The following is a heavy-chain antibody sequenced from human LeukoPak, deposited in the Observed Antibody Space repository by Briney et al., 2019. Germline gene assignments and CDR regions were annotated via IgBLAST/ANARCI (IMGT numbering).Heavy chain of an antibody. V-gene: IGHV3-23*01. J-gene: IGHJ5*02. CDR3: AKVPDGREANWFDP. CDR1: GFTFSSYA. D-gene: IGHD1-14*01. CDR2: ISGSGGST. Sequence: GGSLRLSCAASGFTFSSYAMSWVRQAPGKGLEWVSAISGSGGSTYYADSVKGRFTISRDNSKNTLYLQMNSLRAEETAVYYCAKVPDGREANWFDPWGQGTLVTVSS.